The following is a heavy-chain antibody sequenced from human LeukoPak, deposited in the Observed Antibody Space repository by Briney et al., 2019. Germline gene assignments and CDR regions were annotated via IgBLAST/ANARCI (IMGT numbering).Heavy chain of an antibody. J-gene: IGHJ4*02. Sequence: GGSLRLSCAASGFTFTTYSMTWVRQAPGKGLQWVSAITGNGVYTYYADSVKGRFTISRDNSKNTVYLQMNSLRAEDTAIYYCAKRWGITGTLFDYWGQGTLVTVSS. D-gene: IGHD1-20*01. V-gene: IGHV3-23*01. CDR2: ITGNGVYT. CDR1: GFTFTTYS. CDR3: AKRWGITGTLFDY.